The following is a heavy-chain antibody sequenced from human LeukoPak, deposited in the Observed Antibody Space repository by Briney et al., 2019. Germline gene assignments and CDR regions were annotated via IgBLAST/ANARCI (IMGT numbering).Heavy chain of an antibody. CDR2: IKEDGSEN. CDR3: ARQRYSDY. J-gene: IGHJ4*02. CDR1: GFTFSRYW. D-gene: IGHD1-1*01. V-gene: IGHV3-7*01. Sequence: HPGGSLRLSCAASGFTFSRYWMTWVRQAPGKGLEWVANIKEDGSENSYVESVKGRFTISRDNAKNSLYLQLNSLRAEDTAVYFCARQRYSDYWGQGTLVTVSS.